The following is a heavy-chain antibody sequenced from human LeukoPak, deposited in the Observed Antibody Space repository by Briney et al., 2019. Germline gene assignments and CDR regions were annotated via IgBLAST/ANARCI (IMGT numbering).Heavy chain of an antibody. CDR2: ISSSSSTI. V-gene: IGHV3-48*04. D-gene: IGHD2-2*01. CDR1: GFTFSSYS. CDR3: ARAYCSSTSCSGMDV. Sequence: GGSLRLSCASSGFTFSSYSMIWVRQAPGKGLEWVSYISSSSSTIYYADSVKGRFTISRDNAKNSLYLQMNSLRAEDTAVYYCARAYCSSTSCSGMDVWGQGTTVTVSS. J-gene: IGHJ6*02.